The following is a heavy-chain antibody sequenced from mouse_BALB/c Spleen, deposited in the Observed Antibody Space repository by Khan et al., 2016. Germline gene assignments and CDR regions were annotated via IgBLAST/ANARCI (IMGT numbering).Heavy chain of an antibody. CDR2: IRSKANNHAT. CDR1: GFTFSDAW. CDR3: RSVYFDY. Sequence: EVQLQESGGGLVQPGGSMKLSCAASGFTFSDAWMDWVRQSPEKGLEWVAEIRSKANNHATYYAESVKGRFTISRDDSKSSVYMQMNNLRGEDTGFYYYRSVYFDYWGQGTTLTVSS. J-gene: IGHJ2*01. V-gene: IGHV6-6*01.